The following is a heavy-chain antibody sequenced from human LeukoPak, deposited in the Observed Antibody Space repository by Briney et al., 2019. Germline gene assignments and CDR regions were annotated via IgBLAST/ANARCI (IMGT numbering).Heavy chain of an antibody. CDR3: AKDCSGGSCYFDY. CDR1: GFTFSSYA. Sequence: PGASLRLSCAASGFTFSSYAMSWVRQAPGKGLEWVSAISGSGGSTYYAGSVKGRFTISRDNSKNTLYLQMNSLRAEDTAVYYCAKDCSGGSCYFDYWGQGTLVTVSS. D-gene: IGHD2-15*01. CDR2: ISGSGGST. J-gene: IGHJ4*02. V-gene: IGHV3-23*01.